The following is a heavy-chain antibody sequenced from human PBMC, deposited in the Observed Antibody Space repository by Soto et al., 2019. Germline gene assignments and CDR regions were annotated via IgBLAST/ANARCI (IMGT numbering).Heavy chain of an antibody. J-gene: IGHJ4*02. CDR3: ARGLLRSGFDY. V-gene: IGHV6-1*01. CDR2: TYYRSRWYY. CDR1: GDSFSSNSIA. Sequence: PSQTLSLTCAISGDSFSSNSIAWNWFSQSPSRGLEWLGRTYYRSRWYYDYAVSVRSRITINPDTSKNQFSLQLNSVTPEDTAVYYCARGLLRSGFDYWGQGTLVTVSS. D-gene: IGHD3-10*02.